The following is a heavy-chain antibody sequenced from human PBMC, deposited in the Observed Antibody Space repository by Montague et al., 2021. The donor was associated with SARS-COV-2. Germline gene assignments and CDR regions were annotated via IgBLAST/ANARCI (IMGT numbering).Heavy chain of an antibody. CDR1: GYSISTGYY. D-gene: IGHD6-19*01. CDR3: AKVAGSQDTFDI. V-gene: IGHV4-38-2*02. CDR2: IYHSGST. J-gene: IGHJ3*02. Sequence: SETLSLTCTVSGYSISTGYYWGWIRRPPGKGLEWIGTIYHSGSTYFNPSLKSRVTISVDTSKNQFSLNLSSVTAADTAVYYCAKVAGSQDTFDIWGRGTMVTVSS.